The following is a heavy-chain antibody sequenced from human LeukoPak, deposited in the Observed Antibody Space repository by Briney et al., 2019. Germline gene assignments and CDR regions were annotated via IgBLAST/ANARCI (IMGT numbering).Heavy chain of an antibody. D-gene: IGHD6-19*01. CDR1: GFTFSSFG. CDR2: IWYDGSKE. V-gene: IGHV3-33*01. CDR3: ARDWGSIGVTGLFDY. Sequence: PGKSLRLSCAASGFTFSSFGMHWVRQAPGKGLEWVAVIWYDGSKEYYADSVKGRFTISRDNSKNTVYLQMNSLRVEDTAVYYCARDWGSIGVTGLFDYWGQGTLVTVSS. J-gene: IGHJ4*02.